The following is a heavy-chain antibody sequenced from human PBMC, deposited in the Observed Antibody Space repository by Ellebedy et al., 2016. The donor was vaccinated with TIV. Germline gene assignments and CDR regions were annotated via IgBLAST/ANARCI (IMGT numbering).Heavy chain of an antibody. V-gene: IGHV3-74*01. CDR2: IRDDGSST. CDR1: GFTFSNFW. CDR3: GRGGTYAVY. Sequence: GESLKISCAASGFTFSNFWMHWVRQVPGKGLVWVSRIRDDGSSTSYADSVKGRFTISRDNAKNTLYLQMNSLRAEDTAVYYCGRGGTYAVYWGQGTLVTVSS. D-gene: IGHD1-26*01. J-gene: IGHJ4*02.